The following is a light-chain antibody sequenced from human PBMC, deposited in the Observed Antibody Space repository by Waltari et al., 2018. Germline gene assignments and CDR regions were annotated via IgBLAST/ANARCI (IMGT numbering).Light chain of an antibody. Sequence: DIQLTQSPSSRSASVGDRVTITCQASQDISNFLNWYQKKPGKAPKAVLYDVYQVETGVPARFRGSGSGTEFTLIINSRQPEDIGTYYCHQYDSLPSTFGGGTKVEIQ. V-gene: IGKV1-33*01. J-gene: IGKJ4*01. CDR3: HQYDSLPST. CDR1: QDISNF. CDR2: DVY.